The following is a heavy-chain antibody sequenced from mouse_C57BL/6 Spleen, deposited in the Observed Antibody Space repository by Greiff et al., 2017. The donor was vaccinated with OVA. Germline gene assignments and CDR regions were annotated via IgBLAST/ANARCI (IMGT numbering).Heavy chain of an antibody. CDR1: GFNIKDDY. J-gene: IGHJ4*01. Sequence: EVKVVESGAELVRPGASVKLSCTASGFNIKDDYMHWVKQRPEQGLEWIGWIDPENGDTEYASKFQGKATITADTSSNTAYLQLSSLTSEDTAVYYCTTLGYGNYDAMDYWGQGTSVTVSS. CDR3: TTLGYGNYDAMDY. CDR2: IDPENGDT. D-gene: IGHD2-1*01. V-gene: IGHV14-4*01.